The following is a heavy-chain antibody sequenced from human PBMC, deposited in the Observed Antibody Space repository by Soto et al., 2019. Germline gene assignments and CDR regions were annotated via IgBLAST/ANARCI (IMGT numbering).Heavy chain of an antibody. CDR2: IYPDDSDT. V-gene: IGHV5-51*01. D-gene: IGHD3-16*02. CDR3: ASIVFPDSVDFYYHMDV. J-gene: IGHJ6*03. Sequence: GESLKISCKGSGFRFTSYWIAWVRQMPGKGLKWMGIIYPDDSDTRYSPSFQGQVTISADKSISTAFLQWGSLKASDTAMYFCASIVFPDSVDFYYHMDVWGTGTTVTVSS. CDR1: GFRFTSYW.